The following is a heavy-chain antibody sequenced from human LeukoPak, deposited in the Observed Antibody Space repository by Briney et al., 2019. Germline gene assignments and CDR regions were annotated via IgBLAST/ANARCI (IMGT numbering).Heavy chain of an antibody. CDR3: PRSPYYYDSGGYFCAS. V-gene: IGHV4-31*03. D-gene: IGHD3-22*01. CDR1: GDSISSGGFY. CDR2: IYYTGST. Sequence: SETLSLTCSVSGDSISSGGFYWNWIRPHPGKGLEWIGYIYYTGSTYYNPSLKSRVTISVDTSTNQSSLNLPSATAADTSGYYCPRSPYYYDSGGYFCASWGEGTLFTVSS. J-gene: IGHJ5*02.